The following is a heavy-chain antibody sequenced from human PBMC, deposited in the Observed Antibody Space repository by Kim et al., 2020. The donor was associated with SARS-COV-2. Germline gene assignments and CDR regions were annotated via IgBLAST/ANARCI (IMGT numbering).Heavy chain of an antibody. V-gene: IGHV4-61*07. J-gene: IGHJ4*02. D-gene: IGHD6-19*01. Sequence: NKHPSLTSRVTMALDTSKNQFPLQVTSVAPADTAVYYCARLPDISGWPFDYWGQGTLVTVSS. CDR3: ARLPDISGWPFDY.